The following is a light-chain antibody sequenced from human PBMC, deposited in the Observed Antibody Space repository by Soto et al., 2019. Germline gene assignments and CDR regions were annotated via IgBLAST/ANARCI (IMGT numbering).Light chain of an antibody. CDR3: QQYGTSPRT. V-gene: IGKV3-20*01. Sequence: EVMLTQSPGTLSLSPGERATLSCRASQSIFSNYLAWYQQKSGQAPRLLIYGASNRATGIPDMFSGSGSGTDFTLTISRLEPEDFAVYYCQQYGTSPRTFGQGTKVEFK. J-gene: IGKJ1*01. CDR2: GAS. CDR1: QSIFSNY.